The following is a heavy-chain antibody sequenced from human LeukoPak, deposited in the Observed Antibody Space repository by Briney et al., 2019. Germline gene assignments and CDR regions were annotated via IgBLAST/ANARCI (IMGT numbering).Heavy chain of an antibody. Sequence: GGSLRLSCAASGFTFNYHWMAWVRQAPGKGLEWVAIIKQDGSETHYAESVEGRLTISRDNAKNSLFLQMGSRRDEDSAVYDCAGVGHSSTWYFDHWGQGTLVTVSS. CDR1: GFTFNYHW. V-gene: IGHV3-7*03. D-gene: IGHD6-13*01. CDR3: AGVGHSSTWYFDH. J-gene: IGHJ4*02. CDR2: IKQDGSET.